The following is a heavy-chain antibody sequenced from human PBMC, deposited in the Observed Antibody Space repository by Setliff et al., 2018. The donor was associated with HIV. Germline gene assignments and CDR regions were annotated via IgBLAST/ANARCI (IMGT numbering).Heavy chain of an antibody. CDR1: GYSFSSHW. CDR2: IDPGDSDT. CDR3: ARRLDSSNWGSHGLDV. D-gene: IGHD3-22*01. Sequence: GESLKISCKASGYSFSSHWIAWVRQMPGKGLEWMGIIDPGDSDTSYSPSFQGQVTISADKSISTAYLQLNSVRTSDTAMYYCARRLDSSNWGSHGLDVWGQGTPVTVSS. J-gene: IGHJ6*02. V-gene: IGHV5-51*01.